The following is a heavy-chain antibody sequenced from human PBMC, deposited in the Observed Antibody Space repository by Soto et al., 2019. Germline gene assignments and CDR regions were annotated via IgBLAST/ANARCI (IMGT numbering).Heavy chain of an antibody. V-gene: IGHV4-59*08. CDR1: GGSISSYY. CDR2: VHHSWGS. CDR3: ARQGFGPLHGLVDV. J-gene: IGHJ6*02. D-gene: IGHD3-10*01. Sequence: QVQLQESGPGLVKPSETMSLSCTVSGGSISSYYWCWFRQSPGKRMEWIGYVHHSWGSSYNPSLQSRVAISLDPSKSQFSLKVTSVTSTDTAVYYCARQGFGPLHGLVDVWGQGTTVTVSS.